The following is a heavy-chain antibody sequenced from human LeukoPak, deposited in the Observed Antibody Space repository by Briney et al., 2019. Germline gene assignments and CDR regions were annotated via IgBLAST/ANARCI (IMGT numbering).Heavy chain of an antibody. CDR1: GGSISSYY. CDR2: IYYSGST. CDR3: ARGTLEVADRNFDY. Sequence: SETLSLTCTVSGGSISSYYWSWIRQPPGKGLEWIGYIYYSGSTNYNPSLKSRVTISVDTSKNQFSLNLSSVTAADTAVYYCARGTLEVADRNFDYWGQGTLVTVSS. J-gene: IGHJ4*02. V-gene: IGHV4-59*12. D-gene: IGHD6-19*01.